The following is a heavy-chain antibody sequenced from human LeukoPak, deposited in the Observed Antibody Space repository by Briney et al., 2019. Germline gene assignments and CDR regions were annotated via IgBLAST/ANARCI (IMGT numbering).Heavy chain of an antibody. Sequence: GGSLRLSCAASGFTFSSYAMRWVRQAPGKGLEYVSAISSNGGSTYHANSVKGRFTISRDNAKNSLFLQMNSLRDEDTAVYYCLRRLAYWGQGTLVTVSS. V-gene: IGHV3-64*01. CDR2: ISSNGGST. CDR3: LRRLAY. J-gene: IGHJ4*02. CDR1: GFTFSSYA.